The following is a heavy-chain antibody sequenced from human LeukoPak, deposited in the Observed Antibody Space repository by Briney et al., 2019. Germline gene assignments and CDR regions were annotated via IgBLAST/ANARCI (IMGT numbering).Heavy chain of an antibody. CDR3: ARVRGRDIFTGYDS. V-gene: IGHV3-48*03. CDR1: GFNFSSYE. D-gene: IGHD3-9*01. J-gene: IGHJ4*02. Sequence: GGSLRLSCAASGFNFSSYEMNWVRQAPGKGLEWVSYISSSGSTIYYADSVKGRFTISRDNAKNSLYLQMNSLRAEDTAVYYCARVRGRDIFTGYDSWGPGTLVTVSS. CDR2: ISSSGSTI.